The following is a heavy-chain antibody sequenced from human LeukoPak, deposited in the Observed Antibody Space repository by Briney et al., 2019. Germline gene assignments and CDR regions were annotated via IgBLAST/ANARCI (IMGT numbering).Heavy chain of an antibody. CDR1: GYSFTSYW. Sequence: GESLKISCKGSGYSFTSYWIGWVRQMPGKGLEWMGIIYPGDSDTRYSPSFQGQVTISADKSISTAYLQWSSLKASDTAMYYCAGRKTYYYDSSGYLFDYWGQGTLVTVPS. J-gene: IGHJ4*02. CDR2: IYPGDSDT. D-gene: IGHD3-22*01. V-gene: IGHV5-51*01. CDR3: AGRKTYYYDSSGYLFDY.